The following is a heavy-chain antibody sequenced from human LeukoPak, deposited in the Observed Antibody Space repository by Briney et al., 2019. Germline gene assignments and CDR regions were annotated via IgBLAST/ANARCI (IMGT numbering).Heavy chain of an antibody. V-gene: IGHV4-61*01. CDR2: IYYSGST. J-gene: IGHJ4*02. Sequence: SETLSLTCTVSGGSVSSGSYYWSWIRQPPGKGREWIGYIYYSGSTNYNPSLKSRVTISVDTSKNQFSLKLSSVTAADTAVYYCASNVVGALYGVDYWGQGTLVTVSS. CDR1: GGSVSSGSYY. CDR3: ASNVVGALYGVDY. D-gene: IGHD1-26*01.